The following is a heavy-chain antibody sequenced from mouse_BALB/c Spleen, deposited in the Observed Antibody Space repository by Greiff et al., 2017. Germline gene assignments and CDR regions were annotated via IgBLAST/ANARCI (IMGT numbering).Heavy chain of an antibody. J-gene: IGHJ3*01. CDR1: GDSITSGY. V-gene: IGHV3-8*02. Sequence: EVHLVESGPSLVKPSQTLSLTCSVTGDSITSGYWNWIRKFPGNKLEYMGYISYSGSTYYNPSLKSRISITRDTSKNQYYLQLNSVTTEDTATYYCARPPATMITTFAYWGQGTLVTVSA. CDR3: ARPPATMITTFAY. CDR2: ISYSGST. D-gene: IGHD2-4*01.